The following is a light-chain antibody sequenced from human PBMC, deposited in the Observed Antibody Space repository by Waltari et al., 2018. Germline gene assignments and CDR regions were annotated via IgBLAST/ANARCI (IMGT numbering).Light chain of an antibody. CDR1: QTINKY. J-gene: IGKJ4*01. CDR3: QQSDSLPLT. Sequence: DIQMTQSPSSLSASVGDRFTSTCRASQTINKYFNWYQQKPGKAPKVLISVVSYLHTGVPSRFSGSGSGTDFTLTISSLQPEDFATYYCQQSDSLPLTFAGGTKVEIK. V-gene: IGKV1-39*01. CDR2: VVS.